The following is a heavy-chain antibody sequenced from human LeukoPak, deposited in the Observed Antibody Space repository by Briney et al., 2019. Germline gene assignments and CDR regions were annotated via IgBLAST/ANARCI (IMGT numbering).Heavy chain of an antibody. CDR3: ARSPFMAAAGLEYYFDY. D-gene: IGHD6-13*01. Sequence: GGSLRLSCAASGFTFSSYSMNWVRQAPGKGLEWVSSISSSSSYIYYADSVKGRFTISRDNAKNSLYLQMNSPRAEDTAVYYCARSPFMAAAGLEYYFDYWGQGTLVTVSS. CDR2: ISSSSSYI. CDR1: GFTFSSYS. J-gene: IGHJ4*02. V-gene: IGHV3-21*01.